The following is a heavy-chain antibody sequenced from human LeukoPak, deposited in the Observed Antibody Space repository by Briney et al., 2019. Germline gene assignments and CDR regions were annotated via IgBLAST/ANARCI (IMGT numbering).Heavy chain of an antibody. CDR1: GGSFSGYY. CDR3: ARSVYDGNGQFYYYYYGMDV. Sequence: SETLSLTCAVYGGSFSGYYWSWIRQPPGKGLEWIGEINHSGSTNYNPSLKSRVTISVDTSKNQFSLKLSSVTAADTAVYYCARSVYDGNGQFYYYYYGMDVWGQGTTVTVSS. V-gene: IGHV4-34*01. J-gene: IGHJ6*02. D-gene: IGHD3-22*01. CDR2: INHSGST.